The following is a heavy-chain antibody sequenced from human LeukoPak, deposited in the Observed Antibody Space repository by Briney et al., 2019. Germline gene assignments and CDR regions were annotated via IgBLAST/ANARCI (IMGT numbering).Heavy chain of an antibody. D-gene: IGHD2-15*01. CDR3: ARDQDTVVVGVPRGFGP. J-gene: IGHJ5*02. CDR1: GGSISSSSYY. V-gene: IGHV4-39*07. Sequence: SETLSLTCTVSGGSISSSSYYWGWIRQPPGKGLEWIGSIYYSGSTYYNPSLKSRVTISVDTSKNQFSLKLSSVTAADTAVYYCARDQDTVVVGVPRGFGPWGQGTLVTVSS. CDR2: IYYSGST.